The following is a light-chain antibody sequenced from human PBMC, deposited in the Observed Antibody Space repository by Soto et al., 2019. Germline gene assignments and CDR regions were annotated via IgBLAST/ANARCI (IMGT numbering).Light chain of an antibody. CDR2: DVS. V-gene: IGLV2-11*01. Sequence: QSVLTQPRSVSGSPGQSVTISCTGTSSDVGGYNSVSWYQQHPGKAPKLMIYDVSKRPSGVPDRFSGSKSGNTASLTISGLQAEDEADYYCCSYADSYTSSFGGGTKVTVL. J-gene: IGLJ2*01. CDR1: SSDVGGYNS. CDR3: CSYADSYTSS.